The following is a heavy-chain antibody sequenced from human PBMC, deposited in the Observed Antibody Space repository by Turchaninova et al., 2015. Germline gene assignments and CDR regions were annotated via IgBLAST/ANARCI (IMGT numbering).Heavy chain of an antibody. J-gene: IGHJ4*02. CDR3: ARVDHYETFFDY. Sequence: QVHLQASGPGLVKPSGLLSLPCAFSGGSISNSNWLRWVRQPPGKGLELNGGIDPGGSTNNNPSLMSRVTTSVDKSKNQFSLNLSSVTAADTAVYYCARVDHYETFFDYWGQGTLVTVSS. CDR1: GGSISNSNW. D-gene: IGHD4-17*01. V-gene: IGHV4-4*02. CDR2: IDPGGST.